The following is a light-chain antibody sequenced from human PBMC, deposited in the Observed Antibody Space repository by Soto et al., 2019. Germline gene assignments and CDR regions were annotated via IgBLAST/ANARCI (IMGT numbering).Light chain of an antibody. Sequence: DIQMTPSPSSLSASVGDRVTITCRASQGISNYLAWYQQKPGKVPKLLIYAASTLQSGVPSRFSVSGSWTDFTLTISSLQPEDVATYYCQKYNNAPRKFGQGTKVDIK. V-gene: IGKV1-27*01. CDR3: QKYNNAPRK. J-gene: IGKJ1*01. CDR2: AAS. CDR1: QGISNY.